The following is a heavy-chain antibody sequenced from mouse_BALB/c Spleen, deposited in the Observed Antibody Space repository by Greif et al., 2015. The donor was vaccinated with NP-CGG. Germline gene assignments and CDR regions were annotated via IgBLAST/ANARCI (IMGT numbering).Heavy chain of an antibody. V-gene: IGHV1-54*01. CDR3: ARRASHWFAY. CDR2: INPGSGGT. J-gene: IGHJ3*01. Sequence: QVQLQQSGAELVRPGTSVKVSCKASGYAFTNYLIEWVKQRPGQDLEWIGVINPGSGGTNYNEKFKGKATLTADKSSSTAYMQLSSLTSDDSAVYFCARRASHWFAYWGQGTLVTVSA. D-gene: IGHD6-1*01. CDR1: GYAFTNYL.